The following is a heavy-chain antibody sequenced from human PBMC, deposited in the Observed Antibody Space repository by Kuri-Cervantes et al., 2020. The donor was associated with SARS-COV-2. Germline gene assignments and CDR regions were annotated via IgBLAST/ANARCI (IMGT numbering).Heavy chain of an antibody. V-gene: IGHV3-30*18. CDR1: GFTFTSYG. CDR3: AKDRSGRYREYYYYGMDV. CDR2: ISYDSNNK. D-gene: IGHD5-12*01. Sequence: LSLTCAASGFTFTSYGFHWVRQAPGKGLEWVAVISYDSNNKYYADSVKGRFTISRDNSKNTLYLQMNSLRVEDTAFYYCAKDRSGRYREYYYYGMDVWGLGTTVTVSS. J-gene: IGHJ6*02.